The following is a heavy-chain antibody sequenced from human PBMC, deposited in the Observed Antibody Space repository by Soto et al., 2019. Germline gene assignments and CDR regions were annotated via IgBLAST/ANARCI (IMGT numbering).Heavy chain of an antibody. D-gene: IGHD3-3*01. CDR3: ARHHWPIFGVVIIGNWFDP. CDR1: GGSISSSSYY. Sequence: QLQLQESGPGLVKPSETLSLTCTVSGGSISSSSYYWGWIRQPPGKGLEWIGSIYYSGSTYYNPSRKSRVTISVDTYKNQFSLKLSSVPAADTAVYYYARHHWPIFGVVIIGNWFDPWGQGTLVTVSS. V-gene: IGHV4-39*01. J-gene: IGHJ5*02. CDR2: IYYSGST.